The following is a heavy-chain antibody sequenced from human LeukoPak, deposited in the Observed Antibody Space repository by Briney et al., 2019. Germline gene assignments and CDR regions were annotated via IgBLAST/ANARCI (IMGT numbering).Heavy chain of an antibody. D-gene: IGHD3-10*01. J-gene: IGHJ6*03. V-gene: IGHV3-23*01. Sequence: PGGSLRLSCEASGFTFNTFWMSWVRQAPGGGLEWVSAISGSGGSTYYADSVKGRFTISRDNSKNTLYLLMNSLRADDTAVYYCANGADYYYYYMDVWGKGTTVTVSS. CDR3: ANGADYYYYYMDV. CDR1: GFTFNTFW. CDR2: ISGSGGST.